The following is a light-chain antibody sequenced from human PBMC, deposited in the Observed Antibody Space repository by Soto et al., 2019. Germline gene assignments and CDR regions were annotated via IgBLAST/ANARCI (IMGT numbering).Light chain of an antibody. J-gene: IGLJ3*02. V-gene: IGLV2-8*01. Sequence: QSALTQPPSASGSSGQSVTISCTGTSSDIGAYNYVSWYQQHPGKAPKLMIYEFSKRPSGVPDRFSGSKSGNTASLTVSGLQAEDESDYYCSSYAGSNTWVFGGGTKVTVL. CDR2: EFS. CDR3: SSYAGSNTWV. CDR1: SSDIGAYNY.